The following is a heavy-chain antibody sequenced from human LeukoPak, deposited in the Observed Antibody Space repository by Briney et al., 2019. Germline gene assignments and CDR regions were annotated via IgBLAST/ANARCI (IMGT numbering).Heavy chain of an antibody. CDR1: GFTFSSYA. Sequence: GGSLRLSCAASGFTFSSYAMSWVRQAPGKGLEWVSAISGSGGSTYYADSVKGRFTISRDNSKNTLYLQMNSLRAEDTAVYYCARGLNSGSWGPLAIHYYYYGMDVWGQGTTVTVSS. J-gene: IGHJ6*02. D-gene: IGHD1-26*01. CDR3: ARGLNSGSWGPLAIHYYYYGMDV. V-gene: IGHV3-23*01. CDR2: ISGSGGST.